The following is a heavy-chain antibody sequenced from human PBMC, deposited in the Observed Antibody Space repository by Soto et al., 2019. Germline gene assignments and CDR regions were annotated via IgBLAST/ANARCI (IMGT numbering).Heavy chain of an antibody. J-gene: IGHJ6*02. CDR3: ARDGCSSTSCYVPILVRYGRGGVPSGMGG. D-gene: IGHD2-2*01. V-gene: IGHV1-69*01. CDR2: IIAIFGTA. Sequence: QVQLVQSGAEVKKPGSSVKVSCKASGGTVSSYAISWVRQAPGQGLEWMGGIIAIFGTANYAQKFQGRGTITADESTRTAYMELSSRRSEVTAVNYCARDGCSSTSCYVPILVRYGRGGVPSGMGGWGQGTTVTVSS. CDR1: GGTVSSYA.